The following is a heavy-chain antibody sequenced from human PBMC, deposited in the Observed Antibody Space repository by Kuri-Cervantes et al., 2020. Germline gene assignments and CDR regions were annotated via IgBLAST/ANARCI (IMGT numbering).Heavy chain of an antibody. CDR3: ASSVSSWYYFDY. Sequence: GGSLRLSCAASGFTFSSYWMSWVRQAPGKGLEWVANIKQDGSEKYYVDSVKGRFTISRDNAKNSLYLKMNILRAEDTAVYYCASSVSSWYYFDYWGQGTLVTVSS. CDR2: IKQDGSEK. CDR1: GFTFSSYW. D-gene: IGHD6-13*01. V-gene: IGHV3-7*03. J-gene: IGHJ4*02.